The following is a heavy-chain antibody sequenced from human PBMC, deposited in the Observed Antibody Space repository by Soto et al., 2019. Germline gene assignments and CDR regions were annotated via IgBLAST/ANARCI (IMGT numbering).Heavy chain of an antibody. CDR2: INHSGST. J-gene: IGHJ4*02. CDR1: GGSFSGYY. CDR3: AREGYSFGTYFDY. D-gene: IGHD5-18*01. Sequence: PSETLSLTCAVYGGSFSGYYWSWIRQPPGKGLEWIGEINHSGSTNYNPSLKSRAAISVDTSKNQFSLKLTSVTAEDTAVYYCAREGYSFGTYFDYWGQGTLVTVSS. V-gene: IGHV4-34*01.